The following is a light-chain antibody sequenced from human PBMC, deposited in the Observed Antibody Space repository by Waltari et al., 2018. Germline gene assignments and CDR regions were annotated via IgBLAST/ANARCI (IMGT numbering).Light chain of an antibody. CDR3: CSYAGSSTFDVV. V-gene: IGLV2-23*03. CDR1: SSDVGSYNL. J-gene: IGLJ2*01. CDR2: EGS. Sequence: QSALTQPASVSGSPGQSITISCTGTSSDVGSYNLVSWYQQHPGKAPKLVIYEGSKRPSGGSNRFAGSKSGNTAALTISGLQAEDEADYYCCSYAGSSTFDVVFGGGTKLTVL.